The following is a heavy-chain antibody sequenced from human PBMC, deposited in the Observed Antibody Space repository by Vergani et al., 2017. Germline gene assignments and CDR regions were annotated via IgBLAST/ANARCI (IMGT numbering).Heavy chain of an antibody. D-gene: IGHD6-13*01. CDR2: IYYSGST. CDR3: ARDYSSSWYDARPSYYFDY. V-gene: IGHV4-34*01. J-gene: IGHJ4*02. Sequence: QVQLQQWGAGLLKPSETLSLTCAVYGGSFSGYYWSWIRQPPGKGLEWIGYIYYSGSTYYNPSLKNRVTISVDTSKNQFSLKLSSVTAADTAVYYCARDYSSSWYDARPSYYFDYWGQGTLVTVSS. CDR1: GGSFSGYY.